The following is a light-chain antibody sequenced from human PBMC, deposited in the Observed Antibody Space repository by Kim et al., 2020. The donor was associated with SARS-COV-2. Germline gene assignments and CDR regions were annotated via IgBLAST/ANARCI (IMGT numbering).Light chain of an antibody. V-gene: IGKV3-20*01. Sequence: PGERATLSCRASQSISSNYLAWYQQKPGQTPRLLIYGASSRATGIPDRFSGSGSGTDFTLTISRLEPEDFAVYYCQHYASSPRTFGQGTKVDIK. CDR1: QSISSNY. CDR2: GAS. CDR3: QHYASSPRT. J-gene: IGKJ1*01.